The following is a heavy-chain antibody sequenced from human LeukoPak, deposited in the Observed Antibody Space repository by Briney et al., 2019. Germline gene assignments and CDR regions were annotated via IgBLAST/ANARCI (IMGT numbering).Heavy chain of an antibody. D-gene: IGHD3-16*01. J-gene: IGHJ4*02. CDR3: AKDNADYPIYYFDS. V-gene: IGHV3-23*01. CDR1: GSTFRTNP. Sequence: PGGPLRPPSAPPGSTFRTNPWNWFRKPPGKGLEWSQGISASGGGKFYADSVKGRFTISRDKSKSTVSLQMNSLRAEDAAVYYCAKDNADYPIYYFDSWGQGILVTVSS. CDR2: ISASGGGK.